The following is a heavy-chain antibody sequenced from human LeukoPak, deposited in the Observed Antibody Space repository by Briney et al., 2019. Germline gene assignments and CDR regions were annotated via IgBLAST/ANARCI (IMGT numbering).Heavy chain of an antibody. J-gene: IGHJ4*02. D-gene: IGHD2-2*01. CDR2: INSDGSWT. V-gene: IGHV3-74*01. CDR3: VSFYETY. CDR1: GNYR. Sequence: GGSLRLSCAASGNYRMHWVRQAPGKGLVWVSHINSDGSWTGYADSVKGRFTISKDNAKNTVYLQMNNLRAEDTAVYYCVSFYETYWGRGTLVTVSS.